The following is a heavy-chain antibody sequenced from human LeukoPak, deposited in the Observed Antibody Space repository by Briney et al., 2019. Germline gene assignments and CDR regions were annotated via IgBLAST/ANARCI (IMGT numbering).Heavy chain of an antibody. Sequence: PKASVKVSCKASGYTFTSYGISWVRQAPGQGLEWMGWISAYNGNTNYAQKLQGRVTMTTDTSTSTAYMELSSLRSEDTAVYYCARDDHAVRGVLNPYCFDYWGQGTLVTVSS. V-gene: IGHV1-18*01. CDR3: ARDDHAVRGVLNPYCFDY. J-gene: IGHJ4*02. CDR1: GYTFTSYG. CDR2: ISAYNGNT. D-gene: IGHD3-10*01.